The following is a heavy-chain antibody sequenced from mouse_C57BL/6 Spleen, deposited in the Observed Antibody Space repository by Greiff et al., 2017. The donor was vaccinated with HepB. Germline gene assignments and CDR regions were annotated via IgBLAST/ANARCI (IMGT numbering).Heavy chain of an antibody. CDR2: IDPSDSYT. CDR3: ATYYGSSSAWFAY. D-gene: IGHD1-1*01. Sequence: QVQLQQPGAELVRPGTSVKLSCKASGYTFTSYWMHWVKQRPGQGLEWIGVIDPSDSYTNYNQKFKGKATLTVDTSSSTAYMQLSSLTSEDSAVYYCATYYGSSSAWFAYWGQGTLVTVSA. J-gene: IGHJ3*01. V-gene: IGHV1-59*01. CDR1: GYTFTSYW.